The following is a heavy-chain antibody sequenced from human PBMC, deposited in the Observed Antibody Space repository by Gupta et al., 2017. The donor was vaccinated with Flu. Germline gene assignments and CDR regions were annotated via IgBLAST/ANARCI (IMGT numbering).Heavy chain of an antibody. V-gene: IGHV3-33*06. D-gene: IGHD3-10*01. CDR3: VKERGPFDAFDI. J-gene: IGHJ3*02. CDR2: IWSDGNNK. Sequence: VRQAPGKGLEWVAVIWSDGNNKFYADSVKSRFTFSRDNSKNTLSLQMNSLGAEDTAIYYCVKERGPFDAFDIWGQGTMVTVSS.